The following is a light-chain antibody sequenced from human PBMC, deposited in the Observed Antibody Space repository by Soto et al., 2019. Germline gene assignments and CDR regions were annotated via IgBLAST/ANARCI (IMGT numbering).Light chain of an antibody. CDR2: GAS. Sequence: EIVMXQXPXTLSVSPGERASLSCRASQSVGSNLAWYQQTAGQAPRLLIYGASTRATGIPARFSGSGSGTEFTLTISSLQSEDFAVYSCQQYTNWPYTFGQGTKLEIK. J-gene: IGKJ2*01. CDR3: QQYTNWPYT. V-gene: IGKV3-15*01. CDR1: QSVGSN.